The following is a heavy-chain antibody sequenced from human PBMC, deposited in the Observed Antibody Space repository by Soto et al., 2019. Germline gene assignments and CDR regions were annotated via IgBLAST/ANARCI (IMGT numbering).Heavy chain of an antibody. V-gene: IGHV5-51*01. Sequence: GESLKISCKGSGYSFTNYFIAWVRQMPGKGLEWMGIIYPSDSDTRYSPSFQGQVTISVDKSINTAYLQWSSLKASDSAIYYCASGPTVLDSWGQGTLVTVSS. J-gene: IGHJ4*02. CDR1: GYSFTNYF. D-gene: IGHD4-17*01. CDR2: IYPSDSDT. CDR3: ASGPTVLDS.